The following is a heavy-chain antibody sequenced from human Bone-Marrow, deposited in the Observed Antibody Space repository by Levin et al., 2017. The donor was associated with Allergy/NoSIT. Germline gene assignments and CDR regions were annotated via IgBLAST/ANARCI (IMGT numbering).Heavy chain of an antibody. CDR2: ISHNSGKT. J-gene: IGHJ4*02. CDR1: GFTFSSYG. Sequence: GESLKISCAASGFTFSSYGMTWVRQAPGKGLEWVSVISHNSGKTYYADSVKGRFTISRDNSKNTLYLQMNSLRLEDTAVYYCARVGALALERRTPFDDWGQGTLVTVSS. D-gene: IGHD1-1*01. V-gene: IGHV3-23*01. CDR3: ARVGALALERRTPFDD.